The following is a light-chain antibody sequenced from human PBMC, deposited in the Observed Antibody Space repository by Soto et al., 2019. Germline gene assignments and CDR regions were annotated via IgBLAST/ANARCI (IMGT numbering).Light chain of an antibody. CDR3: QQYGSSPRT. V-gene: IGKV3-20*01. CDR2: GIS. CDR1: QSVSSY. J-gene: IGKJ1*01. Sequence: EILVTESPATLSLSPGERATLSCRASQSVSSYLAWYQQKPGQAPRLLIYGISSRATGIPDRFGGSGSGTDFTLTISRLEPEDFAVYYCQQYGSSPRTFGQGTKVDIK.